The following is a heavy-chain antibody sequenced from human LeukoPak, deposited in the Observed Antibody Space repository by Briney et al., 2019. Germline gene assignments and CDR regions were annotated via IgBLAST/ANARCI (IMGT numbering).Heavy chain of an antibody. V-gene: IGHV3-21*01. Sequence: PGRSLRLSCVASGFTFSGNSMNWVRQPPGKGLEWVSSIDTSGRDTYYAGSVKGRFTISRDNAKNSLYLQMNSLRAEDTAVYYCARELVARQDLDYWGQGTLVTVSS. CDR3: ARELVARQDLDY. J-gene: IGHJ4*02. CDR1: GFTFSGNS. D-gene: IGHD6-6*01. CDR2: IDTSGRDT.